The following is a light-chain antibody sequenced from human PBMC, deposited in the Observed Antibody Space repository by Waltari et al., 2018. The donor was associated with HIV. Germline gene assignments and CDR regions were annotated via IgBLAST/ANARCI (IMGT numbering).Light chain of an antibody. CDR1: VLSRKS. Sequence: SYELTQPSSVSVSPGQTARITCSGHVLSRKSVRWFQQKPGQAPVLIIYKARERPSGIPERFSGSTSGTTVTLTISGAQAEYEADYYCYSATDNNLKVFGAGTKLTVL. V-gene: IGLV3-27*01. CDR2: KAR. CDR3: YSATDNNLKV. J-gene: IGLJ2*01.